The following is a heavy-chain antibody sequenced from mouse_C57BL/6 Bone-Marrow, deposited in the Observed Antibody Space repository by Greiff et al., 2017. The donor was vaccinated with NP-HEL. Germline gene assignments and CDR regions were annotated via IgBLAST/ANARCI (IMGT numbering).Heavy chain of an antibody. Sequence: QVQLKESGAELVRPGTSVKLSCKASGYTFTSYWMHWVKQRPGQGLEWIGVIDPSDSYTNYNQKFKGKATLTVDTSSSTAYMQLSSLTSEDSAVYYCARRSITTVVAHFDYWGQGTTLTVSS. D-gene: IGHD1-1*01. J-gene: IGHJ2*01. CDR3: ARRSITTVVAHFDY. V-gene: IGHV1-59*01. CDR1: GYTFTSYW. CDR2: IDPSDSYT.